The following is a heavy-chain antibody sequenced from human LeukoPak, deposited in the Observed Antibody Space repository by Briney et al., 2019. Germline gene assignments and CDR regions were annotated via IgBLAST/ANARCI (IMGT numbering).Heavy chain of an antibody. V-gene: IGHV3-7*01. CDR3: ARAGYYYDSSGYPAAFDI. J-gene: IGHJ3*02. CDR2: IKQDGSEK. CDR1: GFTFSSYW. Sequence: GGSLRLSCAASGFTFSSYWMSWVRQAPGKGLEWVANIKQDGSEKYYVDSVKGRFTISRDNAKNSLYLQMDSLRAEDTAVYYCARAGYYYDSSGYPAAFDIWGQGTMVTVSS. D-gene: IGHD3-22*01.